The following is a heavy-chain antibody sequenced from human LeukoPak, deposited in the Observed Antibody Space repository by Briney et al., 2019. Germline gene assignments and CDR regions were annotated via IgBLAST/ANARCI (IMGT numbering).Heavy chain of an antibody. J-gene: IGHJ3*02. CDR1: GFTFSSYE. V-gene: IGHV3-48*03. CDR3: ARGYCSGGSCYPIFAFDI. Sequence: GGYLRLSCAASGFTFSSYEMNWVRQAPGKGLEWVSYISSRGSTIYYADSVKGRFTISRDNAKNSLYLQMNSLRAEDTAVYYCARGYCSGGSCYPIFAFDIWGQGTMVTVSS. CDR2: ISSRGSTI. D-gene: IGHD2-15*01.